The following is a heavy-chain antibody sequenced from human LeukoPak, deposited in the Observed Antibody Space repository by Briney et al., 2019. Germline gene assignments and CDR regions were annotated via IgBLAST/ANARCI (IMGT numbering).Heavy chain of an antibody. D-gene: IGHD6-13*01. V-gene: IGHV4-34*01. CDR2: INHSGST. CDR1: GGSFSGYY. CDR3: ARGFLSSWYHGRGYFDY. Sequence: KPSETLSLTCAVYGGSFSGYYWSWIRQPPGKGLEWIGEINHSGSTNYNPSLKSRVTISVDTSKNQFSLKLSSVTAADTAVYYCARGFLSSWYHGRGYFDYWGQGTLVTVSS. J-gene: IGHJ4*02.